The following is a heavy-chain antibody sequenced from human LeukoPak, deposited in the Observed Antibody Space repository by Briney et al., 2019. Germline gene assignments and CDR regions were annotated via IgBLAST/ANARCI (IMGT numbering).Heavy chain of an antibody. J-gene: IGHJ2*01. D-gene: IGHD2-15*01. CDR3: ARGSDCSGGSCYSYWYFDL. V-gene: IGHV3-74*01. Sequence: GGSLRLSCAASGFTFSIYWTYWVRQAPGKGLVWVSRINSDGSSTSYADSVKGRFTISRDNAKNTLYLQMNSLRAEDTAMYYCARGSDCSGGSCYSYWYFDLWGRGTLVTVSS. CDR2: INSDGSST. CDR1: GFTFSIYW.